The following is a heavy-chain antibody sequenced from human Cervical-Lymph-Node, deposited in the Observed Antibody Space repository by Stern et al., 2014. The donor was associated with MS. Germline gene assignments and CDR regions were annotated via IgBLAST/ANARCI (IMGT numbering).Heavy chain of an antibody. CDR1: GYPFSSYG. Sequence: VQLVQSGPEVKKPGASVKVSCKASGYPFSSYGITWVRQAPGQGLEWMGWVSAYNGNRNSAQKLQGRVTVTTDTFTDTAYMELRSLRSDDTAVYYCARDAPDSSAWLDYWGQGTLVTVSS. D-gene: IGHD3-22*01. CDR3: ARDAPDSSAWLDY. V-gene: IGHV1-18*01. J-gene: IGHJ4*02. CDR2: VSAYNGNR.